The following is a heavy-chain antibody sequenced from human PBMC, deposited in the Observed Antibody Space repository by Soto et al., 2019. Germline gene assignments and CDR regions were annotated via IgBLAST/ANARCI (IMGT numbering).Heavy chain of an antibody. CDR1: GGTFSSYA. CDR3: ARETYYDILTGYYHFDY. V-gene: IGHV1-69*01. D-gene: IGHD3-9*01. Sequence: QVQLVQSGAEVKKPGSSVKVSCKASGGTFSSYAISWVRQAPGQGLEWMGGIIPIFGTANYAQKFQGRVTITADESTSTAYMELSSLRSEDTAVYYCARETYYDILTGYYHFDYWGQGTLVTVSS. J-gene: IGHJ4*02. CDR2: IIPIFGTA.